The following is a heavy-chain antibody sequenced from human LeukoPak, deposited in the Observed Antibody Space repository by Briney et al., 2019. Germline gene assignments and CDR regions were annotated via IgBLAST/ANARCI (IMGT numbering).Heavy chain of an antibody. D-gene: IGHD6-19*01. Sequence: SVKVSCKASGGTFSSYAISWVRQAPGQGLEWMGRIIPILGIANYAQKFQGRVTITADKSTSTAYMELSSLRSEDTAVYYCARKSTPSSGWTPFDYWGQGTLVTVSS. CDR2: IIPILGIA. V-gene: IGHV1-69*04. CDR1: GGTFSSYA. CDR3: ARKSTPSSGWTPFDY. J-gene: IGHJ4*02.